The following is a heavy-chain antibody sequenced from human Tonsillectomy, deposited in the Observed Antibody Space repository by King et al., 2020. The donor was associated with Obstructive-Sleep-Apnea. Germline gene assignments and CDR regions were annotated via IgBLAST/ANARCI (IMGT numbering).Heavy chain of an antibody. D-gene: IGHD3-22*01. V-gene: IGHV3-7*01. CDR2: IKQDGSEK. CDR3: ASVGINEGSGYIAEYFQT. Sequence: VQLVESGGGLVHPGGSLRLSCEASGFIFSSYWMIWVRQAPGKGLEWVSNIKQDGSEKYYLDSVKGRFTISRDNAKNSLYLQVDSLRAEDTAVYYCASVGINEGSGYIAEYFQTWGQGTL. CDR1: GFIFSSYW. J-gene: IGHJ1*01.